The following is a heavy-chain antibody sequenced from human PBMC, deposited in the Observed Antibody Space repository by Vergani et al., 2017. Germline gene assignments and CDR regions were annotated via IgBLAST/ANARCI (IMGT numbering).Heavy chain of an antibody. D-gene: IGHD3-3*01. CDR3: ARGVTIFGVVDAFDI. Sequence: QVQLQESGPGLVKPSETLSLTCTVSGGSISSYYWSWIRQPPGKGLVWIGYIYYSGSTNYNPSLKSRVTISVDTSKNQFSLKLSSVTAADTAVYYCARGVTIFGVVDAFDIWGQGTMVTVSS. CDR1: GGSISSYY. J-gene: IGHJ3*02. CDR2: IYYSGST. V-gene: IGHV4-59*13.